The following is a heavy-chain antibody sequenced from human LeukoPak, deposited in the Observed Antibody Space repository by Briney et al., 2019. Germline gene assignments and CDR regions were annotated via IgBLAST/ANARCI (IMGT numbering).Heavy chain of an antibody. V-gene: IGHV4-38-2*01. Sequence: PSETLSLTCAVSGYSISSGYYWGWIRQPPGKGLEWIGEINHSGSTNYNPSLKSRVTISVDTSKNQFSLKLSSVTAADTAVYYCARGRRRIAVAGKVDYWGQGTLVTVSS. CDR3: ARGRRRIAVAGKVDY. CDR2: INHSGST. CDR1: GYSISSGYY. D-gene: IGHD6-19*01. J-gene: IGHJ4*02.